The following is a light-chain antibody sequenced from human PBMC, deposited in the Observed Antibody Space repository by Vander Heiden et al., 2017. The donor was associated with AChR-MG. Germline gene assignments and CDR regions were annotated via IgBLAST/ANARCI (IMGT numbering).Light chain of an antibody. CDR1: QSISSW. CDR3: QQYNSYPWT. Sequence: DIQMTQSPSTLSASVGDRVTITCRASQSISSWLAWYQQKPGKAPKLLIYKASSLESGVPLRFSGSASGTEFTLTISSLQPDDFATYYCQQYNSYPWTFGQGTKVEI. J-gene: IGKJ1*01. V-gene: IGKV1-5*03. CDR2: KAS.